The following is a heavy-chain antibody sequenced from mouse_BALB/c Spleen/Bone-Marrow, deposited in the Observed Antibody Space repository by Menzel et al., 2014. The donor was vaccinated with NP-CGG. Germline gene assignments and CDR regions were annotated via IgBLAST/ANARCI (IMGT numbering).Heavy chain of an antibody. CDR3: ANGNFDY. CDR1: GYSITSGYS. D-gene: IGHD2-1*01. V-gene: IGHV3-1*02. CDR2: IHYSGSI. J-gene: IGHJ2*01. Sequence: EVQLVESGPDLVKPSQSLSLTCTVTGYSITSGYSCHWIRQFPGNKLEWMGYIHYSGSINYNPSLKSRISITRDTSKNQFFLQLSSVTTEDTATYYCANGNFDYWGQGTTLTVSS.